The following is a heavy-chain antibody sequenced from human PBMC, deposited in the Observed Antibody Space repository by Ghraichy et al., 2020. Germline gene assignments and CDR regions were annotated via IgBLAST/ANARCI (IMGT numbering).Heavy chain of an antibody. Sequence: SVKVSCKASGYTFTGYYMHWVRQAPGQGLEWMGWINPNSGGTNYAQTFQGWVTMTRDTSISTAYMELSRLRSDDTAVYYCARDSLAAAGRYYYYGMDVWGQGTTVTVSS. J-gene: IGHJ6*02. CDR1: GYTFTGYY. CDR2: INPNSGGT. D-gene: IGHD6-13*01. V-gene: IGHV1-2*04. CDR3: ARDSLAAAGRYYYYGMDV.